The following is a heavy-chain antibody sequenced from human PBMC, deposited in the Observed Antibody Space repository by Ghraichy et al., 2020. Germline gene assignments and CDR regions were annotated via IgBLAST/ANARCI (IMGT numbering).Heavy chain of an antibody. J-gene: IGHJ6*02. CDR2: IYSGGRT. CDR3: ARDRGYESVWGSYRVMDV. V-gene: IGHV3-53*01. D-gene: IGHD3-16*02. CDR1: GFTVSNNY. Sequence: GGSLRLSCAASGFTVSNNYMSWVRLAPGKGLEWVSVIYSGGRTYYAVSVKGRFTISRDNSKNTLYLQMNSRRAEDTAVYYCARDRGYESVWGSYRVMDVWGQGTTVTGSS.